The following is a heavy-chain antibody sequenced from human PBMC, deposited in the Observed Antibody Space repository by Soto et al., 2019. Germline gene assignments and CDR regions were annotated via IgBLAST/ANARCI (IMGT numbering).Heavy chain of an antibody. CDR2: IKSKTDGGTT. D-gene: IGHD6-6*01. V-gene: IGHV3-15*01. CDR3: TTDLDSSSSALYYYYYMDV. Sequence: GGSLRLSCAASGFTFSNAWMSWVRQAPGKGLEWVGRIKSKTDGGTTDYAAPVKGRFTISRDDSKNTLYLQMNSLKTEDTAVYYCTTDLDSSSSALYYYYYMDVWGKGTTVTVSS. J-gene: IGHJ6*03. CDR1: GFTFSNAW.